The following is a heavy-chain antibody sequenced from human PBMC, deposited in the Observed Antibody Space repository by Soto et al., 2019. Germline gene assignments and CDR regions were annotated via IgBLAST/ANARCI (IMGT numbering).Heavy chain of an antibody. D-gene: IGHD6-13*01. J-gene: IGHJ6*02. V-gene: IGHV3-48*02. CDR2: ISSSSSTI. CDR3: ARDGDRYSSSWGYYYYGMDV. Sequence: EVQLVESGGGLVQPGGSLRLSCAASGFTFSSYSMNWVRQAPGKGLEWVSYISSSSSTIYYADSVKGRFTISRDNAKNSPYLQMNSLRDEDTAVYYWARDGDRYSSSWGYYYYGMDVWGQGTTVTVSS. CDR1: GFTFSSYS.